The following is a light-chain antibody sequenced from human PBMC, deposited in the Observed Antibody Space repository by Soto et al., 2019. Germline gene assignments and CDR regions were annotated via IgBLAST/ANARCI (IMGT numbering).Light chain of an antibody. CDR3: QQYNNWPPLFT. V-gene: IGKV3-15*01. J-gene: IGKJ3*01. Sequence: EIVMTQSPATLSVSPGERATLSCRASQSVSSNLAWYQQKPGQAPRLLIYGASTRATGIPARFSGSGSGTEFPLTISSLHSEDFAVDYCQQYNNWPPLFTFGPGTKVDIK. CDR1: QSVSSN. CDR2: GAS.